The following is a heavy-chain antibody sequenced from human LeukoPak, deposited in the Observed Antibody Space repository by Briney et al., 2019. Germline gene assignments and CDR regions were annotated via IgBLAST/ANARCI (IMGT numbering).Heavy chain of an antibody. V-gene: IGHV3-30-3*01. CDR1: GFTFSSYA. CDR2: ISYDGSNK. Sequence: AGGSLRLSCAASGFTFSSYAMHWVRQAPGKELEWVAVISYDGSNKYYADSVKGRFTISRDNSKNTLYLQMNSLRAEDTAVYYCASSSTADNYYYDSSGYGFDYWGQGTLVTVSS. CDR3: ASSSTADNYYYDSSGYGFDY. D-gene: IGHD3-22*01. J-gene: IGHJ4*02.